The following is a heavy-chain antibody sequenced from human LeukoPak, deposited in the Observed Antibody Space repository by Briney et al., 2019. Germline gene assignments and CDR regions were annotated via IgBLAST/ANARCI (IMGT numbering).Heavy chain of an antibody. V-gene: IGHV3-9*03. Sequence: PGRSLRLSCAASGFIFHDFAMHWVRQTPGQGLDWVSGITWNSGTIAYADSVKGRFTISRDNAKNSLYLQMNSLRVEDMAFYYCARENSGSHAFDYWGQGTLVTVSS. CDR3: ARENSGSHAFDY. J-gene: IGHJ4*02. CDR1: GFIFHDFA. D-gene: IGHD1-26*01. CDR2: ITWNSGTI.